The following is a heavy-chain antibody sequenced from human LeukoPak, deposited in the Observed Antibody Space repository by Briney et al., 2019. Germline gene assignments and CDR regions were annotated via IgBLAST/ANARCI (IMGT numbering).Heavy chain of an antibody. CDR3: ARVHGDSSYYGFYDY. Sequence: GRSLRLSCAASGFTFSSYAMHWVRQAPGKGLEWVAVISYDGSNKYYADSVKGRFTVSRDNAKNSLFLQMNSLRAEDTAVYYCARVHGDSSYYGFYDYWGQGTLVTVSS. V-gene: IGHV3-30-3*01. D-gene: IGHD1-26*01. J-gene: IGHJ4*02. CDR2: ISYDGSNK. CDR1: GFTFSSYA.